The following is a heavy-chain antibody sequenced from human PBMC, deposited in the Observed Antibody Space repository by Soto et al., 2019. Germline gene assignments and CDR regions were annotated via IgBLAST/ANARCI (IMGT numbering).Heavy chain of an antibody. Sequence: QVQLVQSGTEVKKPGSSVKVSCKASGGTFSRYAISWVRQAPGQGLEWMGGIIPIFATPNYAQTFQGRVTINADECTRTAYVGLRGLRSEDTAAYYCAQPLGVAVSGPGRFALWGRGTLVTVTS. V-gene: IGHV1-69*12. D-gene: IGHD6-19*01. CDR3: AQPLGVAVSGPGRFAL. CDR2: IIPIFATP. J-gene: IGHJ2*01. CDR1: GGTFSRYA.